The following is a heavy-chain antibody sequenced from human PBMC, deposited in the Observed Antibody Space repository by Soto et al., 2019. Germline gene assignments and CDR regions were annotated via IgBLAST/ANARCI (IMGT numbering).Heavy chain of an antibody. CDR1: GGSFSGYY. V-gene: IGHV4-34*01. CDR2: INHSGST. D-gene: IGHD3-9*01. Sequence: SETLALTCAVYGGSFSGYYWSWIRQPPGKGLEWIGEINHSGSTNYNPSLKSRVTISVDTSKNQFSLKLSSVTAADTAVYYCARATGPTGYYGYYYYYGMDVWGQGTTVTVSS. J-gene: IGHJ6*02. CDR3: ARATGPTGYYGYYYYYGMDV.